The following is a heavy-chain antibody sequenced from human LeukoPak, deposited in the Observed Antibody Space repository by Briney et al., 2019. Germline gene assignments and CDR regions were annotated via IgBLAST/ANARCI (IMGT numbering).Heavy chain of an antibody. D-gene: IGHD3-10*01. Sequence: GGSLRLSCAASGFTFSSYWMSWVRQAPGKGLEWVDNIKQDGSEKYYVDSVKGLFTISRDNAKNSLYLQMNSLRGEDTAVYYCASYGSGSLWGQGTLVTVSS. CDR2: IKQDGSEK. V-gene: IGHV3-7*01. J-gene: IGHJ4*02. CDR3: ASYGSGSL. CDR1: GFTFSSYW.